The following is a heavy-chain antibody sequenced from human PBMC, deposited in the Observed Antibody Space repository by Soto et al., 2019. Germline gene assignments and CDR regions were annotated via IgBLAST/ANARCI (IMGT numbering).Heavy chain of an antibody. D-gene: IGHD3-3*01. Sequence: PGGSLRLSCAASGFTFSTFRMSWVRQAPGKGLEWVANIKQDGSDKDYLDSVKGRFTISRDNAKKSLYLQMNSLRAEDTAVYYCARGIGDFWSGYPRPLDYWGQGTLVTVSS. CDR2: IKQDGSDK. J-gene: IGHJ4*02. V-gene: IGHV3-7*01. CDR1: GFTFSTFR. CDR3: ARGIGDFWSGYPRPLDY.